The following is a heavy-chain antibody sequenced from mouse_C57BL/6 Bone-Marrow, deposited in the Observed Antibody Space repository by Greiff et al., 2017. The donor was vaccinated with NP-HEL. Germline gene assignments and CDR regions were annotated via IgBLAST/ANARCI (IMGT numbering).Heavy chain of an antibody. CDR2: ISSGGDYI. Sequence: EVHLVESGEGLVKPGGSLKLSCAASGFTFSSYAMSWVRQTPEKRLEWVAYISSGGDYIYYADTVKGRFTISRDNARNTLYLQMSSLKSEDTAMYYCTRVLITTVVVPYAMDYWGKGTSVTVSS. D-gene: IGHD1-1*01. V-gene: IGHV5-9-1*02. CDR3: TRVLITTVVVPYAMDY. J-gene: IGHJ4*01. CDR1: GFTFSSYA.